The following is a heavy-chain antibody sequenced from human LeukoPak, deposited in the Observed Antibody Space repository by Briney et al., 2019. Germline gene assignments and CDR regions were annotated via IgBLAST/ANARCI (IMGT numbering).Heavy chain of an antibody. CDR1: GFTFSSYA. V-gene: IGHV3-23*01. J-gene: IGHJ4*02. CDR2: ISGSGGST. CDR3: AKDRRYCSSTSRRYRPYYFDY. D-gene: IGHD2-2*01. Sequence: GGSLRLSCAASGFTFSSYAMSWVRQAPGKGLEWVSAISGSGGSTCYADSVKGRFTISRDNSKNTLYLQMNSLRAEDTAVYYCAKDRRYCSSTSRRYRPYYFDYWGQGTLVTVSS.